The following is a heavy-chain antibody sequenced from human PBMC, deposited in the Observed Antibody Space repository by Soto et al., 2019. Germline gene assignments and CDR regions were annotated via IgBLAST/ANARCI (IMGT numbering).Heavy chain of an antibody. CDR2: IYPGDSDT. CDR1: GYSFTSYW. V-gene: IGHV5-51*01. D-gene: IGHD3-16*01. CDR3: ARRELHYDYIWGSSQPYYFDY. J-gene: IGHJ4*02. Sequence: GESLKISCKGSGYSFTSYWIGWVRQMPGKGLEWMGIIYPGDSDTRYSPSFQGQVTISADKSISTAYLQWSSLKASDTAMYYCARRELHYDYIWGSSQPYYFDYWGQGTLVTVSS.